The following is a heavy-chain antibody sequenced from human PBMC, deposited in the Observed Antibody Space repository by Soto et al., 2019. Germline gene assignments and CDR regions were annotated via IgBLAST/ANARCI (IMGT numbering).Heavy chain of an antibody. CDR1: GFSFSNYA. CDR3: VKYEGNQRPGYAAIFA. CDR2: ISATGAST. D-gene: IGHD2-2*01. Sequence: PGGSLRLSCAASGFSFSNYAMSWVRHAPGKGLECVSSISATGASTFYADSVKGRLTISRDNSKDTLYLEMKSLRVEDTAVYYCVKYEGNQRPGYAAIFAWGPGTLVTVSS. J-gene: IGHJ5*02. V-gene: IGHV3-23*01.